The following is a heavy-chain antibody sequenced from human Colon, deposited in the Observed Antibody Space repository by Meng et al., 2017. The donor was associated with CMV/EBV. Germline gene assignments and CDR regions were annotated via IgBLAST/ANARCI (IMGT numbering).Heavy chain of an antibody. J-gene: IGHJ6*02. CDR1: GYPFTTYT. CDR2: ISPYNGNT. V-gene: IGHV1-18*01. Sequence: ASVMVSCKASGYPFTTYTMAWVRQAPGQGLEWMGLISPYNGNTKYSQRLQDRVTMTTDTSTRTAYMELRSLRSDDTAVYYCARVVVIPADYYTMDVWGQGTTVTVSS. D-gene: IGHD2-2*01. CDR3: ARVVVIPADYYTMDV.